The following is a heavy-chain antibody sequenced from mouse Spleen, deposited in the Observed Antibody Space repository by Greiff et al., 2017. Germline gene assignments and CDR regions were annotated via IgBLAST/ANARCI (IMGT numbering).Heavy chain of an antibody. D-gene: IGHD1-1*01. CDR1: GFTFSSYA. CDR2: ISSGGSYT. Sequence: EVKLVESGGGLVKPGGSLKLSCAASGFTFSSYAMSWVRQTPEKRLEWVATISSGGSYTYYPDTVKGRFTISRDNAKNTLYLQMSRLKSEDTAMYYCARHGIGSSVDYWGQGTTLTVSS. J-gene: IGHJ2*01. V-gene: IGHV5-6-4*01. CDR3: ARHGIGSSVDY.